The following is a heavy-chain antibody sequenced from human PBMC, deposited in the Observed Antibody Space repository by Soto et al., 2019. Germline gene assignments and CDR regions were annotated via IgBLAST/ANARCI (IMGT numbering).Heavy chain of an antibody. V-gene: IGHV2-70*04. J-gene: IGHJ6*02. CDR1: GFSLSTSGMR. CDR3: ARMGSIVGDTSSYYYGMDV. Sequence: SGPTLVNPTQTLTLTCTFSGFSLSTSGMRVSWIRQPPGKALEWLARIDWDDDKFHSTSLKTRLTISKDTSKNQVVLTMTNMDPVDTATYYCARMGSIVGDTSSYYYGMDVWGQGTTVTVSS. CDR2: IDWDDDK. D-gene: IGHD1-26*01.